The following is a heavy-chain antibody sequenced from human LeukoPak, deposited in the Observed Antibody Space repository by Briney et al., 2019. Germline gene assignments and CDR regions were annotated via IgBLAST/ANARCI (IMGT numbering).Heavy chain of an antibody. CDR3: LRMGSSAYTLI. Sequence: GGSLRLSCAPPGFTFSNYWMHWVRQAPGKGLVWVSRISSDGSSTIYADSVKGRFTVSRDNAKNTLYLQMSSLRAEDTAVYYCLRMGSSAYTLIWGQGTLVTV. CDR1: GFTFSNYW. J-gene: IGHJ4*02. V-gene: IGHV3-74*01. D-gene: IGHD3-22*01. CDR2: ISSDGSST.